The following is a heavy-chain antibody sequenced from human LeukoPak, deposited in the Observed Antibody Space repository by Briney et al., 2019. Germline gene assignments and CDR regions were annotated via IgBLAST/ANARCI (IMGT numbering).Heavy chain of an antibody. V-gene: IGHV3-21*01. CDR2: ISSSSSYI. D-gene: IGHD4-17*01. CDR3: ARDPKGPDDYVPDY. J-gene: IGHJ4*02. CDR1: GFIFSSYW. Sequence: TGGSLRLSCVASGFIFSSYWMSWVRQAPGKGLEWVSSISSSSSYIYYADSVKGRFTISRDNAKNSLYLQMNSLRAEDTAVYYCARDPKGPDDYVPDYWGQGTLVTVSS.